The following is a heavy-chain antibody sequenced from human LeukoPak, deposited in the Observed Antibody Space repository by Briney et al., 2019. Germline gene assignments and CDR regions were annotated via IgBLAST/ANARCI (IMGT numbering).Heavy chain of an antibody. J-gene: IGHJ1*01. CDR1: GFTFSSYA. CDR2: ISGSGGST. D-gene: IGHD4-23*01. Sequence: GGSLRLSCAASGFTFSSYAMSWVRQAPGKGLEWVSAISGSGGSTYYADSVKGRFSISRDNSKNTLYLQMNSLRAEDTAVYYCAKDRYGGNSVIFSKYFQHWGQGTLVTVSS. CDR3: AKDRYGGNSVIFSKYFQH. V-gene: IGHV3-23*01.